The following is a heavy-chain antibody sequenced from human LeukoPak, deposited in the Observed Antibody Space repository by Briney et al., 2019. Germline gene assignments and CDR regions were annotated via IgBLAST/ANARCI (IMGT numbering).Heavy chain of an antibody. Sequence: PSETLSLTCTVSGGSISSGDYYWSWIRQAPGKGLEWXXXXXYRGSTYYNPSLKSRVTISVDTSKNQFSLKLSSVTAADTAVYYCARAEEGYDFWSGRAFDIWGQGTMVTVSS. CDR3: ARAEEGYDFWSGRAFDI. CDR1: GGSISSGDYY. D-gene: IGHD3-3*01. V-gene: IGHV4-30-4*01. J-gene: IGHJ3*02. CDR2: XXYRGST.